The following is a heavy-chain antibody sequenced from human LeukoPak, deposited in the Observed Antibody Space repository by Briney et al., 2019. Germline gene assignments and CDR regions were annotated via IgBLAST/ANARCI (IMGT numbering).Heavy chain of an antibody. J-gene: IGHJ6*03. CDR2: MRTHSGNT. CDR3: ARFGGTSRARNYYSYYYMVV. Sequence: ASVKVSCKASGYTFTSYNINRVRHAPGQGLEWMGWMRTHSGNTGYAQRFQGRVAMTRDTSISTAYMELSSLRSEDTPVYYCARFGGTSRARNYYSYYYMVVWGKGTTVTVSS. D-gene: IGHD2-2*01. V-gene: IGHV1-8*01. CDR1: GYTFTSYN.